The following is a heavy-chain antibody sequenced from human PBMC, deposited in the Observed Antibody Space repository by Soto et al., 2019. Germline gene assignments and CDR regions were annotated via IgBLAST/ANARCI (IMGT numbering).Heavy chain of an antibody. D-gene: IGHD5-12*01. V-gene: IGHV4-59*01. CDR3: ARDGGYSRPFRWYAH. CDR1: GGSISSYY. Sequence: SETLSLTCTVSGGSISSYYWSWIRQPPGKGLEWIGYIYYSGSTNYNPSLKSRVTISVDTSKNQFSLRLSSVTAADTAVYYCARDGGYSRPFRWYAHWGQGTLVTVSS. CDR2: IYYSGST. J-gene: IGHJ4*02.